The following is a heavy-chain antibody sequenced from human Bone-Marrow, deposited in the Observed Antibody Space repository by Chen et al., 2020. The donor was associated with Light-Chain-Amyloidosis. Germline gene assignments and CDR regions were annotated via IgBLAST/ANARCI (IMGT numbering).Heavy chain of an antibody. CDR2: IIPSFGTT. CDR3: ARARRKSDWELRYFLDG. J-gene: IGHJ6*03. CDR1: GTTFNNYA. V-gene: IGHV1-69*13. D-gene: IGHD3-10*01. Sequence: QVQLVQSGAEVKKPGSSVKVSCKASGTTFNNYAFDRVRQAPGQGLAWMGTIIPSFGTTNYAQKFQGRVTITADESTTTIHMELTSLKSEDAAVYYCARARRKSDWELRYFLDGGGNGTTGTVSS.